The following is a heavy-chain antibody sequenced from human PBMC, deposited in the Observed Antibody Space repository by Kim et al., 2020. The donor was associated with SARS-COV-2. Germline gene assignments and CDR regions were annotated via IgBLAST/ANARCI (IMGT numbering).Heavy chain of an antibody. CDR1: GFTFSSYW. J-gene: IGHJ6*02. Sequence: GGSLRLSCAASGFTFSSYWMHWVRQAPGKGLVWVSRINSDGNSTSYADSVKGRFIISRDNAKNTLYLQMNSLRAEDTAVYYCARLQCYDFWSGCVFYYGMDVWGQGTTVTVSS. D-gene: IGHD3-3*01. CDR2: INSDGNST. V-gene: IGHV3-74*01. CDR3: ARLQCYDFWSGCVFYYGMDV.